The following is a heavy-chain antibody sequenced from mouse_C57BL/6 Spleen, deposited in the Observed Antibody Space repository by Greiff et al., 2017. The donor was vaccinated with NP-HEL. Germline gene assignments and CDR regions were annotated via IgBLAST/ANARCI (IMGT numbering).Heavy chain of an antibody. J-gene: IGHJ1*03. D-gene: IGHD2-1*01. Sequence: EVQLHQSGPELVKPGASVKISCKASGYTFTDYYMNWVKQSHGKSLEWIGDINPNNGGTSYNQKFKGKATLTVDKSSSTAYMELRSLTSEDSAVYYCARDYYGYWYFDVWGTGTTVTVSS. V-gene: IGHV1-26*01. CDR1: GYTFTDYY. CDR2: INPNNGGT. CDR3: ARDYYGYWYFDV.